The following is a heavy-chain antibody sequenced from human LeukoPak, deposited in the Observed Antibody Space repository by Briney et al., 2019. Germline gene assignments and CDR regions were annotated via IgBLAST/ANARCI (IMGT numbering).Heavy chain of an antibody. J-gene: IGHJ4*02. Sequence: SETLSLTCAVYGGSFSGYYWSWIRQPPGKGLEWIGEINHSGSTNYNPSLKSRVTISVDTSKNQFSLKLSSVTAADTAVYYCARYCGGDYPAHDYFDYWGQGTLVTVSS. V-gene: IGHV4-34*01. CDR2: INHSGST. CDR1: GGSFSGYY. D-gene: IGHD2-21*02. CDR3: ARYCGGDYPAHDYFDY.